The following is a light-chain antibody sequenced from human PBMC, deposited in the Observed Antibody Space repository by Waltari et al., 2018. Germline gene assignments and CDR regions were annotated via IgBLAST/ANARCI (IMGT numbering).Light chain of an antibody. CDR1: SIGRYY. J-gene: IGLJ3*02. CDR2: GHD. Sequence: SELTQDPAWSAALGQTVRITCVGDSIGRYYASWYQQRPGQAPFLVLYGHDNRPSGIPDRFSGSTSGNTASLTITRAQAEDAGVYYCLSRDSSSTRVFGGGTTLTV. V-gene: IGLV3-19*01. CDR3: LSRDSSSTRV.